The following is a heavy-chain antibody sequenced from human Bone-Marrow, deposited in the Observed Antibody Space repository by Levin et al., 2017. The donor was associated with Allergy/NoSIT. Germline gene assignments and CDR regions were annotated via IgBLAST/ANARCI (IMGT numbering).Heavy chain of an antibody. CDR2: IKNSGTT. Sequence: GSLRLSCSVSGGSISNSYWSWIRQAPGKGLEWIGYIKNSGTTKYNPSLNSRVTISADTSKNQVSLRLTFVTAADTAVYYCASLGYTISYYDYAMDVWGQGTTVTVSS. D-gene: IGHD5-12*01. CDR1: GGSISNSY. J-gene: IGHJ6*02. CDR3: ASLGYTISYYDYAMDV. V-gene: IGHV4-59*01.